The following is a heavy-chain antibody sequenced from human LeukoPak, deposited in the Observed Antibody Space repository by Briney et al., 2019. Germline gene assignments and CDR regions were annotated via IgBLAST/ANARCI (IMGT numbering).Heavy chain of an antibody. CDR1: GYNFRDHY. Sequence: ASVKVSCKTSGYNFRDHYMHWVRQAPGQGLEWMGWINPNSGGTNYAQKFQGRVTMTRDTSISTAYMELSRLRSDDTAVYYCARNKEGKSLDYWGQGTLVTVSS. CDR2: INPNSGGT. V-gene: IGHV1-2*02. J-gene: IGHJ4*02. CDR3: ARNKEGKSLDY.